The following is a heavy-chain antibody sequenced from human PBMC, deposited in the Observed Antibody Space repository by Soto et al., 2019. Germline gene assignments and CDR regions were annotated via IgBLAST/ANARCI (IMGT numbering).Heavy chain of an antibody. V-gene: IGHV1-46*01. J-gene: IGHJ6*02. Sequence: GPSVKVSCKASGHTFTNYYMHWVRQAPGQGLEWMGVISPSGDGPTFAQKFQGRVTMTRDTSTSTVYMELSSLRFEDTAVYYCASMDYSYYYGMDVWGQGIMVTVSS. CDR1: GHTFTNYY. D-gene: IGHD3-10*01. CDR2: ISPSGDGP. CDR3: ASMDYSYYYGMDV.